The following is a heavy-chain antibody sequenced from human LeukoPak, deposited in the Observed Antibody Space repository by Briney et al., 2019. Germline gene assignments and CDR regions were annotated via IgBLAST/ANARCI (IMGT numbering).Heavy chain of an antibody. CDR3: ARLVWGHYYGMDV. Sequence: ASVKVSCKASGYTFTIYYIHWVRQAPGQGLEWMGIINPSGGSTSYAQKFQGRVTMTRDTSTSTVYMELSSLRSEDTAVYYCARLVWGHYYGMDVWGQGTTVTVSS. V-gene: IGHV1-46*01. D-gene: IGHD3-16*01. CDR1: GYTFTIYY. J-gene: IGHJ6*02. CDR2: INPSGGST.